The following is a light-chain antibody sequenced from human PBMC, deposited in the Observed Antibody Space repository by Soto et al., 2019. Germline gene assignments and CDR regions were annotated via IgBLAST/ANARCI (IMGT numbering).Light chain of an antibody. CDR2: GAS. Sequence: EIVMTQSPATLSVSPGERATLSCRASPSVDSKLAWYQQKPGQGPRLLIYGASSRATGIPARFSGSGSGTEFTLTISSLQSEDFAVYYCQHYSTWLWTFGQGTKVEIK. V-gene: IGKV3-15*01. J-gene: IGKJ1*01. CDR1: PSVDSK. CDR3: QHYSTWLWT.